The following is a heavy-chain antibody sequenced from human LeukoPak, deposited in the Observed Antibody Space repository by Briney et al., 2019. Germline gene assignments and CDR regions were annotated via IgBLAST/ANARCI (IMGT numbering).Heavy chain of an antibody. Sequence: ASVKVSCKASGYTFTGYYMHWVRQAPGQGLEWMGWISAYNGNTNYAQKLQGRVTMTTDTSTSTAYMELRSLRSDDTAVYYCARDQGPPRRSLLWFGRSDAFDIWGQGTMVTVSS. CDR2: ISAYNGNT. D-gene: IGHD3-10*01. V-gene: IGHV1-18*04. CDR3: ARDQGPPRRSLLWFGRSDAFDI. J-gene: IGHJ3*02. CDR1: GYTFTGYY.